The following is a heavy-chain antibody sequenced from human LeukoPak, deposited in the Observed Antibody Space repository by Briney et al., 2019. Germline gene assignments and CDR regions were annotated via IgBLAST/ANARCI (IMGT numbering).Heavy chain of an antibody. CDR2: IYPGDSDT. V-gene: IGHV5-51*01. CDR1: GYSITSYW. J-gene: IGHJ4*02. D-gene: IGHD4-17*01. Sequence: GESLKISCKGSGYSITSYWIGRVRQMPGKGREWMGIIYPGDSDTRYSPSFQGQVTISADKSISTAYLQWSSLKASDTAMYYCARRGAYGDDNIDYWGQGTLVTVSS. CDR3: ARRGAYGDDNIDY.